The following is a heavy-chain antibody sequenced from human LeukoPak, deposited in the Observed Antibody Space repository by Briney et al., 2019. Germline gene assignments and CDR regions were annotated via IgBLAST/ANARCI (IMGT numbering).Heavy chain of an antibody. CDR1: GYTFTSYG. V-gene: IGHV1-18*01. J-gene: IGHJ4*02. CDR2: IGAYNGNT. CDR3: AGYYYDSSGYYPDYFDY. D-gene: IGHD3-22*01. Sequence: ASVKVSCKASGYTFTSYGISWVRQAPGQGLEWMGWIGAYNGNTNYAQKLQGRVTMTTDTSTSTAYMELRSLRSDDTAVYYCAGYYYDSSGYYPDYFDYWGQGTLVTVSS.